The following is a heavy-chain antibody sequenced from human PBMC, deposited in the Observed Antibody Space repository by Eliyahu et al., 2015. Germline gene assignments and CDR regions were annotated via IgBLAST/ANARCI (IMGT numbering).Heavy chain of an antibody. CDR3: ARVYDSSGYLYY. J-gene: IGHJ4*02. CDR2: INHSGST. D-gene: IGHD3-22*01. Sequence: QVQLQQWGAGLLKPSETLSLTCAVYGGSFSGYYWSWIRQPPGKGLEWIGEINHSGSTNYNPSLKSRVTMSVDTSKNQFSLKLTSVTAADTAVYFCARVYDSSGYLYYWGQGTRVTVSS. CDR1: GGSFSGYY. V-gene: IGHV4-34*01.